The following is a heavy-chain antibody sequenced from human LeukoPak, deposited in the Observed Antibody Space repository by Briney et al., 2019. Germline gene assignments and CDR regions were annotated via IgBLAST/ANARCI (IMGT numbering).Heavy chain of an antibody. CDR3: AAASSGHYYDWFDP. CDR1: GGTFSSFG. V-gene: IGHV1-69*06. CDR2: IIPIFGTA. Sequence: ASVKVPCKASGGTFSSFGISWVRQAPGQGLEWMGGIIPIFGTANYAQKFQGRVTITADKSTNTAYMELNSLRSEDTAVYYCAAASSGHYYDWFDPWGQGTLVTVSS. D-gene: IGHD3-22*01. J-gene: IGHJ5*02.